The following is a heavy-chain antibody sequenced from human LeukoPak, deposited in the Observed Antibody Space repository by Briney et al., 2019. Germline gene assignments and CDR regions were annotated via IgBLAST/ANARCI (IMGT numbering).Heavy chain of an antibody. Sequence: GGSLRLSCSASGFIFSSYGMNWVRQAPGKGLEWISYISPGSDLIYYTDPVKGRFTVSRDNAKNTLYLQMDSLRAEDTAVYFCAKDGSGSDYTWYYFDSWGQGTLVTVSS. CDR3: AKDGSGSDYTWYYFDS. D-gene: IGHD1-26*01. V-gene: IGHV3-48*04. CDR1: GFIFSSYG. CDR2: ISPGSDLI. J-gene: IGHJ4*02.